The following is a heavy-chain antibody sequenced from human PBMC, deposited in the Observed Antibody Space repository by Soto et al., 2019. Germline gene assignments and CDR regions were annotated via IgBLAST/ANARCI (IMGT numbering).Heavy chain of an antibody. J-gene: IGHJ6*02. CDR1: GYTFYSHS. Sequence: QAQLVQSGAEVKKPGASVKVSCKASGYTFYSHSISWVRQAPGQGLEWMGRINGDYGNTQYAQKFRGRVTMTTDTSTTTVYMEPAKLRSDDTAVYYGARGIRGAYYSGMDVWGQGTTVTVSS. V-gene: IGHV1-18*01. D-gene: IGHD3-10*01. CDR3: ARGIRGAYYSGMDV. CDR2: INGDYGNT.